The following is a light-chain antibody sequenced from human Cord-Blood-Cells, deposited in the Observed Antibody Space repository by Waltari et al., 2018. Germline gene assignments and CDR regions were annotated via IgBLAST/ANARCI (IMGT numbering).Light chain of an antibody. J-gene: IGKJ1*01. Sequence: EIVLTQSPGTLSLSPGERATLSCRASQSVSSSYLAWYQQKPGQAPRPLIYGASSRATGIPDRFSGSGSGTDFTLTISRLEPEDFAVYYRQQYGSSPWTFGQGTKVEIK. CDR3: QQYGSSPWT. V-gene: IGKV3-20*01. CDR2: GAS. CDR1: QSVSSSY.